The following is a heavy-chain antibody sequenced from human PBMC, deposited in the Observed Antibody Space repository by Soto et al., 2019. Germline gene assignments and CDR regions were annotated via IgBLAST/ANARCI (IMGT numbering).Heavy chain of an antibody. CDR3: ARDEKGADNWFDP. J-gene: IGHJ5*02. Sequence: SETLSLTCTVSGGSSSSTSYYWGWIRQPPGKGLEWIGSIYSSGNTYYNPSLKSRVAISVDTSKNQFSLKLSSVTAADTAVYYCARDEKGADNWFDPWGQGTLVTVSS. V-gene: IGHV4-39*07. D-gene: IGHD1-26*01. CDR1: GGSSSSTSYY. CDR2: IYSSGNT.